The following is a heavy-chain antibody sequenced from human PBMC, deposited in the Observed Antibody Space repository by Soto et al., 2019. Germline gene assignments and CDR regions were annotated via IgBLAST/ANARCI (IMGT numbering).Heavy chain of an antibody. CDR1: GGSISSSSYY. Sequence: SETLSLTCTVSGGSISSSSYYWGWIRQPPGKGLEWIGSIYYSGSTYYNPSLKSRVTISVDTSKNQFSLKLSSATAADTAVYYCARRPGRDFWSGYYGGDYYYGMDVWGQGTTVTVSS. CDR2: IYYSGST. CDR3: ARRPGRDFWSGYYGGDYYYGMDV. J-gene: IGHJ6*02. V-gene: IGHV4-39*01. D-gene: IGHD3-3*01.